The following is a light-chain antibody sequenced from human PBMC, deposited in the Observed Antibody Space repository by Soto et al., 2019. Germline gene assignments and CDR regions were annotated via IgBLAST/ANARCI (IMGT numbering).Light chain of an antibody. Sequence: AIQMTQSPSSLSASVGDRVTITCRASQGIRFDLAWYQQKPGRAPELLIYAASTLQSGVPSRFSGSGSATDFTLTISSLQPEDFGTYFCLQDYNYPPTFGQGTKLEIK. CDR3: LQDYNYPPT. V-gene: IGKV1-6*01. J-gene: IGKJ2*01. CDR1: QGIRFD. CDR2: AAS.